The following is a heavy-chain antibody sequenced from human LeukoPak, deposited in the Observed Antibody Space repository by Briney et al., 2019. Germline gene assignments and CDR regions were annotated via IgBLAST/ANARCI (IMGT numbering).Heavy chain of an antibody. D-gene: IGHD6-6*01. V-gene: IGHV3-23*01. CDR2: ISDSGGNT. J-gene: IGHJ4*02. CDR3: ARDGIYSSSSYVDY. Sequence: PGGSLRLSCAASGFTFNSYAMSWVRQAPWERLQWVSGISDSGGNTYYADSVRGRSTISRDNSKNTLYLQMNSLRAEDTAVYYCARDGIYSSSSYVDYWGQGTLVTVSS. CDR1: GFTFNSYA.